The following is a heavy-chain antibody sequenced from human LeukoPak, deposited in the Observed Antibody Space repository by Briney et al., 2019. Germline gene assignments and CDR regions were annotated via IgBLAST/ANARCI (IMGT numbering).Heavy chain of an antibody. D-gene: IGHD4-17*01. V-gene: IGHV4-34*01. CDR2: INHSGST. Sequence: PSETLSLTCAVYGGSFSGYYWSWIRQPPGKGLEWIGEINHSGSTNYNPSLKSRVTMSVDTSKNQFSLKLNSVTAADTAVYYCARDRTDYGDYGDWFDPWGQGTLVTVSS. CDR1: GGSFSGYY. J-gene: IGHJ5*02. CDR3: ARDRTDYGDYGDWFDP.